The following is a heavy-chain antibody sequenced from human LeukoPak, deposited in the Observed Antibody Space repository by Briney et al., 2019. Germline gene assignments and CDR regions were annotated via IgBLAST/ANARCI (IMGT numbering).Heavy chain of an antibody. J-gene: IGHJ4*02. D-gene: IGHD3-10*01. Sequence: GESLKISCKGSGYSFTFYWIGWVRQMPGKGLEWMGIIYPGDSDTRYSPSFQGQVTISADKSTSTAYLQWNTLKASDTAMYYCARQDGSGIYYFDCWGQGTLVTVSS. V-gene: IGHV5-51*01. CDR2: IYPGDSDT. CDR3: ARQDGSGIYYFDC. CDR1: GYSFTFYW.